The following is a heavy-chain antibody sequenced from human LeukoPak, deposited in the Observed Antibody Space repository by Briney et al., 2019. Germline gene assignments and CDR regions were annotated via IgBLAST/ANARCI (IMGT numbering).Heavy chain of an antibody. CDR2: IKQDGSEK. Sequence: GGSLRLSCAASGFTFSSYWMSWVRQAPGKGLEWVANIKQDGSEKYYVDSVKGRFTISRDNAKNSLYPQMNSLRAEDTAVYYCARDRSYDFWSGYTFDYWGQGTLVTVSS. D-gene: IGHD3-3*01. CDR1: GFTFSSYW. CDR3: ARDRSYDFWSGYTFDY. V-gene: IGHV3-7*01. J-gene: IGHJ4*02.